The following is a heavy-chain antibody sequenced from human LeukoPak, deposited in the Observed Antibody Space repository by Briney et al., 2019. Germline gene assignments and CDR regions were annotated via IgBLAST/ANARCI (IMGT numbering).Heavy chain of an antibody. J-gene: IGHJ4*02. CDR3: VRDDYGDYLFDN. CDR1: GFTFSSNW. D-gene: IGHD4-17*01. Sequence: GGSLRLSCAASGFTFSSNWMHWVRQAPGEGLVWVSRINSDGSSTSYADSVKGRFTISRDNAKNTLYLQMNSLRAEDMAVYFCVRDDYGDYLFDNWGQGTLVTVSS. CDR2: INSDGSST. V-gene: IGHV3-74*01.